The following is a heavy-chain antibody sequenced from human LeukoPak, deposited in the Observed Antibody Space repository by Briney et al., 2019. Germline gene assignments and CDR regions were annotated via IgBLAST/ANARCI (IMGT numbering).Heavy chain of an antibody. J-gene: IGHJ4*02. D-gene: IGHD3-22*01. CDR1: GFTFSNAL. CDR2: IKSKTDGGTT. V-gene: IGHV3-15*01. CDR3: TIETGYYYDSSGYSHNLDY. Sequence: GRSLRLSCAASGFTFSNALMSWVRQAPGKGLDWVGRIKSKTDGGTTDYAAPVKGRFTISRDDSKNTLYLQMNSLKTEDTAVYYCTIETGYYYDSSGYSHNLDYWGQGTLVTVSS.